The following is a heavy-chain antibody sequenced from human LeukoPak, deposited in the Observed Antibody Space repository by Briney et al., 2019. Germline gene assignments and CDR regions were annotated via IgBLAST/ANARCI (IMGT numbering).Heavy chain of an antibody. Sequence: GESLQISCKGSGYSFISYWIAWVRQMPGKGLEWMGIIYPDDSDTRYSPSLQGQVTISADKSISTAYLQWSSLKASDTAIYYCARSAIVGGTGYYFDYWGQGTPVTVSS. CDR3: ARSAIVGGTGYYFDY. D-gene: IGHD1-26*01. J-gene: IGHJ4*02. V-gene: IGHV5-51*01. CDR1: GYSFISYW. CDR2: IYPDDSDT.